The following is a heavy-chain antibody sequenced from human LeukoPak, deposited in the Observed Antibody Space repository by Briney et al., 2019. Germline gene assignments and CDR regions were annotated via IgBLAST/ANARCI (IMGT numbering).Heavy chain of an antibody. CDR3: SRWYSSGWAFDY. CDR2: IHYSGST. D-gene: IGHD6-19*01. V-gene: IGHV4-59*08. Sequence: LEWIGYIHYSGSTKYNPSLKSRVTISVDTSKNQFSLKLSSVTAADTAVYYCSRWYSSGWAFDYWGQGTLVTVSS. J-gene: IGHJ4*02.